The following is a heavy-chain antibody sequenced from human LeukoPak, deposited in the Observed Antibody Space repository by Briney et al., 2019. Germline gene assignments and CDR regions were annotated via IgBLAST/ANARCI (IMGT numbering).Heavy chain of an antibody. D-gene: IGHD1-26*01. CDR2: ISGGGGST. J-gene: IGHJ4*01. CDR1: VVTFSSYA. V-gene: IGHV3-23*01. CDR3: PKEKFLGANLVNLYYFDY. Sequence: PGASLRLSCAASVVTFSSYAMSWGRQAPGKGLECGSAISGGGGSTYYADSGKGRFTISRDNSKNTLYLQMNSLRAEDTAVYYCPKEKFLGANLVNLYYFDYWGHGTLVTVSS.